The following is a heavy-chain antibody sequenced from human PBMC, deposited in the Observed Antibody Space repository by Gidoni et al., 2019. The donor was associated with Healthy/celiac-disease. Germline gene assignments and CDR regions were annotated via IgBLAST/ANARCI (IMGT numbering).Heavy chain of an antibody. CDR1: GGIFSTLS. J-gene: IGHJ6*02. CDR3: ARGDTTVVRGYYYYYGMDV. V-gene: IGHV1-69*01. D-gene: IGHD4-17*01. Sequence: QVQLVQSGAAVNKPGSSLQVSCTASGGIFSTLSFCWVRQAPGQGLEWRGGIIHIFGTANYAQKFQGRVTITADESTSTAYMELSSLRSEDTAVYYCARGDTTVVRGYYYYYGMDVWGQGTTVTVSS. CDR2: IIHIFGTA.